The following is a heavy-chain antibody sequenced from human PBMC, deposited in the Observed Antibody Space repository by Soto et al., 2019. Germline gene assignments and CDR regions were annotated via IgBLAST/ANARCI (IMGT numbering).Heavy chain of an antibody. CDR1: GGSISSYY. V-gene: IGHV4-59*01. J-gene: IGHJ6*03. CDR3: ARKDYYYYYMDV. CDR2: IYYSGST. Sequence: SETLSLTCTVPGGSISSYYWSWIRQPPGKGLEWIGYIYYSGSTNYNPSLKSRVTISVDTSKNQFSLKLSSVTAADTAVYYCARKDYYYYYMDVWGKGTTVTVSS.